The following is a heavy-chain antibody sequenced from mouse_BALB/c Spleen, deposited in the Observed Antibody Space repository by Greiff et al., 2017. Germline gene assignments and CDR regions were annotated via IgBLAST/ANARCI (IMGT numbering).Heavy chain of an antibody. D-gene: IGHD1-1*01. CDR1: GFTFSSYA. V-gene: IGHV5-6-5*01. J-gene: IGHJ4*01. CDR3: ARLGSSYAMDY. CDR2: ISSGGST. Sequence: EVQRVESGGGLVKPGGSLKLSCAASGFTFSSYAMSWVRQTPEKRLEWVASISSGGSTYYPDSVKGRFTISRDNARNILYLQMSSLRSEDTAMYYCARLGSSYAMDYWGQGTSVTVSS.